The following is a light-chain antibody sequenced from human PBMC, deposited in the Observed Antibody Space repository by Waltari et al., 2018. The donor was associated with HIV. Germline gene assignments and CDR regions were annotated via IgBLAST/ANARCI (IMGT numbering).Light chain of an antibody. CDR3: QQCYNTPRT. CDR2: AAS. CDR1: QSISSY. Sequence: DMQMTQSRSPPPAPVVDRATITCRARQSISSYLNWYQQKPGKAPNLLIYAASSMQSGVPSRFSGSGSGTDFTLTISSLQPEDFATYYCQQCYNTPRTFGQGTKVEIK. V-gene: IGKV1-39*01. J-gene: IGKJ1*01.